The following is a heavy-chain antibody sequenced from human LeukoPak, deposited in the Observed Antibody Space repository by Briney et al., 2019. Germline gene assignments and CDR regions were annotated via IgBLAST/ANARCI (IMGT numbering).Heavy chain of an antibody. CDR2: IKRDGSEI. CDR1: GFTSSSYW. CDR3: ARDKAVGPTLLDY. D-gene: IGHD1-26*01. V-gene: IGHV3-7*01. J-gene: IGHJ4*02. Sequence: PGGSLRLSCAASGFTSSSYWMNWVRQAPGKGPEWVANIKRDGSEIYYVDSVKGRFTISRDNAKNSLYLQMNSLRAEDTAVYYCARDKAVGPTLLDYWGQGTLVTVSS.